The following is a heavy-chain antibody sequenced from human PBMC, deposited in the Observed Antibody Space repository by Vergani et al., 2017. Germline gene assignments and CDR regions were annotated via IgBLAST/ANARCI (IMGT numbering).Heavy chain of an antibody. D-gene: IGHD6-13*01. J-gene: IGHJ6*02. V-gene: IGHV7-4-1*02. CDR2: INTNTGNP. CDR3: ARDPPRGYSSSWYRYYYYYGMDV. CDR1: GYTFTSYA. Sequence: QVQLVQSGSELKKPGASVKVSCKASGYTFTSYAMNWVRQAPGHGLEWMGWINTNTGNPTYAQGFTGRFVFSLDTSVSTAYLQISSLKAEDTAVYYCARDPPRGYSSSWYRYYYYYGMDVWGQGTTVTVSS.